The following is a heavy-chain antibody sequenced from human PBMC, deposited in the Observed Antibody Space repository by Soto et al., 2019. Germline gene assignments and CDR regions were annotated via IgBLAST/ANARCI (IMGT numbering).Heavy chain of an antibody. V-gene: IGHV4-31*03. J-gene: IGHJ6*02. CDR2: IYYSGST. CDR3: ARWTVTAEYYYYGMDV. Sequence: QVQLQESGPGLVKPSQTLSLTCTVSGGSISSGGYYWSWIRQHPGKGLEWIGYIYYSGSTYYNPSLKSRGTISVDTSKNQFSLKLSSVTAADTAVYYCARWTVTAEYYYYGMDVWGQGTTVTVSS. CDR1: GGSISSGGYY. D-gene: IGHD4-17*01.